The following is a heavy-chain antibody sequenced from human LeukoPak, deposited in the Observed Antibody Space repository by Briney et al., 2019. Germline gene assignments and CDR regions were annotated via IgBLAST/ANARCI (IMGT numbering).Heavy chain of an antibody. CDR1: GGSFSGYY. D-gene: IGHD3-3*01. CDR3: ARVEIYYDFWSGSNWFDP. J-gene: IGHJ5*02. Sequence: SETLSLTCAVYGGSFSGYYWSWIRQPPGKGLEWIGEINHSGSTNYNPSLKSRVTISVDTPKNQFSLKLSSVTAADTAVYYCARVEIYYDFWSGSNWFDPWGQGTLVTVSS. V-gene: IGHV4-34*01. CDR2: INHSGST.